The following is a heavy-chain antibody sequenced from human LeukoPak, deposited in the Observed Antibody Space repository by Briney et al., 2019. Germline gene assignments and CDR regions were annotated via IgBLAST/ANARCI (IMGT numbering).Heavy chain of an antibody. CDR1: GFTFSSYA. CDR3: ASSGWYLFLDY. J-gene: IGHJ4*02. Sequence: PGGSLRLSCAAPGFTFSSYAMHWVRQAPGKGLEWVAVISYDGSNKYYADSVKGRFTISRDNSKNTLYLQMNSLRAEDTAVYYCASSGWYLFLDYWGQGTLVTVSS. D-gene: IGHD6-19*01. V-gene: IGHV3-30-3*01. CDR2: ISYDGSNK.